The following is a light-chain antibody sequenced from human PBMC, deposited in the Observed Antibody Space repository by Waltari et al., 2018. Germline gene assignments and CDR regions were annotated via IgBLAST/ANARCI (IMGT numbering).Light chain of an antibody. Sequence: QSVLTQAPSVSAAPGQNVTIPCAGSSSNTGNQYASWYQQFPGTAPKLLIYDNDKRPSGIPDRFSASKSGTSATLGITGLQTGDEANYYCGTWDTSLSAWVFGGGTKLTVL. CDR1: SSNTGNQY. J-gene: IGLJ3*02. V-gene: IGLV1-51*01. CDR2: DND. CDR3: GTWDTSLSAWV.